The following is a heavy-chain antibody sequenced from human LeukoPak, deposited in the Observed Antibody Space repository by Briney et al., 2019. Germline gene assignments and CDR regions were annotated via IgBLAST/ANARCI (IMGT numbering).Heavy chain of an antibody. CDR2: IYHSGST. CDR3: ARASSSGWGFRDY. J-gene: IGHJ4*02. D-gene: IGHD6-19*01. Sequence: SETLSLTCAVSGYSISSGYFWGWIRQPPGKGLGWIGSIYHSGSTYYNPSLKSRVTISVDTSKNQFSLKLSSVTAADTAVYYCARASSSGWGFRDYWGQGTLVTVSS. CDR1: GYSISSGYF. V-gene: IGHV4-38-2*01.